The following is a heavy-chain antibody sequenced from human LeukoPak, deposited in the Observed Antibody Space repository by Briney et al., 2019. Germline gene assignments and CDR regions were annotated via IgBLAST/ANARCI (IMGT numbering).Heavy chain of an antibody. CDR1: GYTFTGYY. CDR2: INPNSGGT. V-gene: IGHV1-2*02. CDR3: ARDLKQWLGHNWFDP. D-gene: IGHD6-19*01. J-gene: IGHJ5*02. Sequence: GASVKVSCKASGYTFTGYYMHWVRQAPGQGLEWMGWINPNSGGTNYAQKFQGRVTMTRDTSISTAYMELSRLRSDDTAVYYCARDLKQWLGHNWFDPWGQGTLVAVSS.